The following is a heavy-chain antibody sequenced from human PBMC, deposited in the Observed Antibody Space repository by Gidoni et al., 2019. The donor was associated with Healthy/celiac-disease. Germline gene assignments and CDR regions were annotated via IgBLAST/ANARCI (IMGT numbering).Heavy chain of an antibody. J-gene: IGHJ5*02. V-gene: IGHV4-39*01. CDR3: ARHRNYYGSEADL. CDR2: IYYSGST. Sequence: QLQLQESGPGLVKPSETLSLTCTVSGGSISSSSYYWGWIRQPPGKGLEWIGSIYYSGSTYYNPSLKSRVTISVDTSKNQFSLKLSSVTAADTAVYYCARHRNYYGSEADLWGQGTLVTVSS. D-gene: IGHD3-10*01. CDR1: GGSISSSSYY.